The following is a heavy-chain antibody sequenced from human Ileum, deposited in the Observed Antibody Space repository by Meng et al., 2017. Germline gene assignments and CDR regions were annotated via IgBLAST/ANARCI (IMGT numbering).Heavy chain of an antibody. CDR3: ERYGGSGSYWHFDP. CDR2: SHHSGST. Sequence: QLQLQQWGAGLLKPSETFSPTCPAYVVSFSGNYWTWMRQPPGKGLEWIGESHHSGSTNYKTSMKSRVTMSIDTAKMQFSLEMSCVTAADAAVYYCERYGGSGSYWHFDPWGRGTLVTVSS. CDR1: VVSFSGNY. D-gene: IGHD3-10*01. J-gene: IGHJ2*01. V-gene: IGHV4-34*01.